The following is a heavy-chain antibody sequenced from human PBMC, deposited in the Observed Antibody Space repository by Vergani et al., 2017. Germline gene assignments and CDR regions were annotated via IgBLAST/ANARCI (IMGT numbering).Heavy chain of an antibody. CDR2: IDYSGLT. D-gene: IGHD6-19*01. CDR3: ARQRPGSGWSPGDFDD. V-gene: IGHV4-39*01. J-gene: IGHJ4*02. CDR1: ADSISSGSYY. Sequence: QLQLQQSGPGLVKPSETLFLTCTVSADSISSGSYYWGWIRQPPGKSLEWIGSIDYSGLTYYNPSLKSRVAISVDTSKNQFSLKVTSVPAADTAVYFCARQRPGSGWSPGDFDDWGQGILVTVSS.